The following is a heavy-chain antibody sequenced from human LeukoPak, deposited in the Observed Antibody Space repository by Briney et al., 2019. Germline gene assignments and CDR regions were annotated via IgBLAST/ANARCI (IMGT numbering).Heavy chain of an antibody. V-gene: IGHV3-53*01. CDR3: ASEGSSGYYYRTFDY. J-gene: IGHJ4*02. CDR2: IYSGGST. Sequence: PGGSLRLSCAASGFTVSSNYMSWVRQAPGKGLEWVSVIYSGGSTYYADSVKGRFTIPRDNSKNTLYLQMNSLRAEDTAVYYCASEGSSGYYYRTFDYWGQGTLVTVSS. D-gene: IGHD3-22*01. CDR1: GFTVSSNY.